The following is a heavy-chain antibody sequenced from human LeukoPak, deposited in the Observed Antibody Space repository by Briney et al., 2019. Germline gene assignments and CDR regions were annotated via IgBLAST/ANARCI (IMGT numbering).Heavy chain of an antibody. CDR2: IYYSGRFHSGST. CDR1: GGSISSSSYY. J-gene: IGHJ4*02. V-gene: IGHV4-39*06. Sequence: SETLSLTCTVSGGSISSSSYYWGWIRQPPGKGLEWIGNIYYSGRFHSGSTHYNPSLKSRVTISVDTSKNQFPLKLSSVTAADTAVYFCARGPRLYYYDSSCYYYYWGQGTLVTVSS. D-gene: IGHD3-22*01. CDR3: ARGPRLYYYDSSCYYYY.